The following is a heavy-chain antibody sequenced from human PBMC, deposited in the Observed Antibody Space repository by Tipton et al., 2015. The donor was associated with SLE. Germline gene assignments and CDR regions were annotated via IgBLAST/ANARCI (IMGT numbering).Heavy chain of an antibody. CDR2: IYYSGST. D-gene: IGHD6-6*01. V-gene: IGHV4-59*12. Sequence: TLSLTCTVSGGSISSYYWSWIRQPPGKGLEWIGYIYYSGSTNYNPSLKSRVTISVDTSKNQFSLKLSSVTAADTAVYYCAREGGSSSRPYDYWGQGTLVTVSS. CDR1: GGSISSYY. J-gene: IGHJ4*02. CDR3: AREGGSSSRPYDY.